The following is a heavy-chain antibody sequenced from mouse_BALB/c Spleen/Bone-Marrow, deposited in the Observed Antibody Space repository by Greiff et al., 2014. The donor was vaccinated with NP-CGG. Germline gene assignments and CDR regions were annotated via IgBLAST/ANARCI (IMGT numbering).Heavy chain of an antibody. D-gene: IGHD2-1*01. CDR2: INPRNGGT. J-gene: IGHJ1*01. Sequence: QVQLQQSGAELVKSGASVKLSCKASGYTFTSYYMYWVKQRPGQGLEWIGEINPRNGGTNFNEKFKSKATLTVDKSSSTAYMQLSSLTSEDSAVYYCTRSYYGNHFDVWGAGTTVTVSS. V-gene: IGHV1S81*02. CDR1: GYTFTSYY. CDR3: TRSYYGNHFDV.